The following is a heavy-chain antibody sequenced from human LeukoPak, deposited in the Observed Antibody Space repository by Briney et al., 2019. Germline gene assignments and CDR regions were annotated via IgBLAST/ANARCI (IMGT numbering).Heavy chain of an antibody. Sequence: GASVKVSFKASGYTFSNYAMNWVRQAPGQGLEFMGWINTYNGNPTYAQAFTGRFVFSVDTSVSTAYLQISSLKTEDTAVYYCVSMGSDGFDIWGQGTMIIVSS. CDR2: INTYNGNP. V-gene: IGHV7-4-1*02. D-gene: IGHD3-16*01. J-gene: IGHJ3*02. CDR3: VSMGSDGFDI. CDR1: GYTFSNYA.